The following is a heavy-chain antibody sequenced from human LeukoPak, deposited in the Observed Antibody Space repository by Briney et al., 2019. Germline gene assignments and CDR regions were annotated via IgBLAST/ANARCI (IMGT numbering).Heavy chain of an antibody. J-gene: IGHJ3*02. CDR3: ARAYYYGSGSYYNVEGYAFDI. D-gene: IGHD3-10*01. CDR1: GFTFSSYS. Sequence: GGSLRLSCAASGFTFSSYSMNWVRQAPGKGLEWVSSISSSSYIYYADSVKGRFTISRDNAKNSLYLQMNSLRAEDTAVYYCARAYYYGSGSYYNVEGYAFDIWGQGTMVTVSS. V-gene: IGHV3-21*01. CDR2: ISSSSYI.